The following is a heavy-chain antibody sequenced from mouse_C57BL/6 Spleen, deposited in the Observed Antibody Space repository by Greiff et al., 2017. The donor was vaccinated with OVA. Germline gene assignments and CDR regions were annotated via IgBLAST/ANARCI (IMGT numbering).Heavy chain of an antibody. Sequence: EVQLQQSGPGLVKPSQSLSLTCSVTGYSITSGYYWNWIRQFPGNKLEWMGYISYDGSNNYNPSLKNRISITRDTSKNQFFLKLNSVTTEDTATYYCAREGTTVAFSGYFDVWGTGTTVTVSS. CDR1: GYSITSGYY. V-gene: IGHV3-6*01. CDR3: AREGTTVAFSGYFDV. D-gene: IGHD1-1*01. CDR2: ISYDGSN. J-gene: IGHJ1*03.